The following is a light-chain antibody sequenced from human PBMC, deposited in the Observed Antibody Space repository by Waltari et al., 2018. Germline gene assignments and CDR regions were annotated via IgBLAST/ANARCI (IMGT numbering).Light chain of an antibody. CDR1: NIGSKS. CDR3: QGWDSSSDHWV. J-gene: IGLJ3*02. V-gene: IGLV3-21*02. Sequence: SYVLTQPPSVSVAPGQTARIPCGGNNIGSKSVHWSQKKPGQAPVLVGFDDRDRPSGTREGFSGSKAGKTATLTISRVEAGDEADYYCQGWDSSSDHWVCGGGTKLTVL. CDR2: DDR.